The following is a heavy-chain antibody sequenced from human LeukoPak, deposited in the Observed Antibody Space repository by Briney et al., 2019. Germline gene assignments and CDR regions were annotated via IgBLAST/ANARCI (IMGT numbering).Heavy chain of an antibody. CDR1: GGSMHTYY. J-gene: IGHJ6*02. D-gene: IGHD2-2*01. Sequence: SETLSLTCTVSGGSMHTYYWSWIRQTPGKGLEWIGYIFFSGSTNYNPSLRSRVTISIDTSKNQFSLKLSSVTAADTAFYYCARHSSYYYGMDVWGQGTTVTVSS. V-gene: IGHV4-59*08. CDR3: ARHSSYYYGMDV. CDR2: IFFSGST.